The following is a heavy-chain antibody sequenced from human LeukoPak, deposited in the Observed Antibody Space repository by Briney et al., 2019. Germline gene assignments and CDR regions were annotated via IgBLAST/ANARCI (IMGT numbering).Heavy chain of an antibody. Sequence: GGSLRLSCTASGFSFSGHWMHWARQLPGKGLVWVSRISPTGSTTSYADSVKGRFTISRDNSKNTLYLQMNSLRAEDTAVYYCAKATERIMITFGGAYFDYWGQGTLVTVSS. D-gene: IGHD3-16*01. J-gene: IGHJ4*02. CDR2: ISPTGSTT. CDR1: GFSFSGHW. CDR3: AKATERIMITFGGAYFDY. V-gene: IGHV3-74*01.